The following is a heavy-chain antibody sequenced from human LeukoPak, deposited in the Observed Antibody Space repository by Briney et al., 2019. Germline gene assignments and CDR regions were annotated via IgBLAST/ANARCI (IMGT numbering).Heavy chain of an antibody. V-gene: IGHV4-59*01. Sequence: PSETLSLTCAVYGGSFSGYYWSWIRQPPGKGLEWIGYIYYSGSTNYNPSLKSRVTISVDTSKNQFSLKLSSVTAADTAVYYCARESGDGYIRPWYYFDYWGQGTLVTVSS. CDR3: ARESGDGYIRPWYYFDY. J-gene: IGHJ4*02. CDR2: IYYSGST. CDR1: GGSFSGYY. D-gene: IGHD5-24*01.